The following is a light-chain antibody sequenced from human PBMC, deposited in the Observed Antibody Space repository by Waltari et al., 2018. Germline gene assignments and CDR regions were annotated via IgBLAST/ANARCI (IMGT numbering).Light chain of an antibody. J-gene: IGKJ1*01. CDR1: QTISTY. V-gene: IGKV1-39*01. CDR2: AAS. Sequence: DIQMTQSPSSLSASVGDRVTITCRASQTISTYLNWYQQKPGKAPKLLIYAASTLQSGVPSTFSGSGSGTDFTLTISSLRPEDFATYYCQQSYSTHRTFGQGTKVEIK. CDR3: QQSYSTHRT.